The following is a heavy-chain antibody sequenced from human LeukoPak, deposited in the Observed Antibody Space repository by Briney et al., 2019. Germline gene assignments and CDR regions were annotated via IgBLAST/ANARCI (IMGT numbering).Heavy chain of an antibody. D-gene: IGHD3-3*01. CDR3: AKVFGMAVASRGLDY. Sequence: GASVKVSCKASGYTFTSYGISWVRQAPGQGLEWMGWISAYNGNTNYAQKLQGRVTMTTDTSTSTAYMGLRSLRSDHTAVYYWAKVFGMAVASRGLDYGGQGTRVTAS. CDR2: ISAYNGNT. V-gene: IGHV1-18*01. J-gene: IGHJ4*02. CDR1: GYTFTSYG.